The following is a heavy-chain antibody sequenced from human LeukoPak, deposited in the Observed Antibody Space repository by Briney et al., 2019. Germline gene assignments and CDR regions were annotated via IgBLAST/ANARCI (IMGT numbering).Heavy chain of an antibody. J-gene: IGHJ4*01. V-gene: IGHV1-8*01. CDR2: MNPNSGNT. CDR3: AKDFATRYCLDY. D-gene: IGHD2-15*01. CDR1: GYTFTSYD. Sequence: ASVKVSCKASGYTFTSYDINWVRQATGQGLEWMGWMNPNSGNTGYAQKFQGRVTMTRNTSISTAYMELSSLRSEDTAVYYCAKDFATRYCLDYWGHGNLVTVSS.